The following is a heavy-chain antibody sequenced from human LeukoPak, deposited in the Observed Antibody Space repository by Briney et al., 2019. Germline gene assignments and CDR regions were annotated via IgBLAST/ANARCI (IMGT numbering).Heavy chain of an antibody. J-gene: IGHJ4*02. V-gene: IGHV1-18*01. CDR2: ISAYNGNT. CDR3: ARLTADGYDSSGYYDDY. D-gene: IGHD3-22*01. Sequence: ASVKVSCKASGYTFTSYGISWVRQAPGQGLEWMGWISAYNGNTNYAQKLQGRVTMTTDTSTSTAYMELRSLRSDDTAVYYCARLTADGYDSSGYYDDYWGQGTLVTVSS. CDR1: GYTFTSYG.